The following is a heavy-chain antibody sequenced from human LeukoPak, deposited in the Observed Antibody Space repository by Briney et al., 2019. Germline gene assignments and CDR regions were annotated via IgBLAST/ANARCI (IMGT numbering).Heavy chain of an antibody. Sequence: SVKVSCKASGGTFSSYAISWVRQAPGQGLEWMGRIIPILGIANYAQKFQGRVTITADKSTSTAYMELSSLRSEDTAVYYCATVVAAAAPKYYYYYYGMDVWGQGTTVTVSS. J-gene: IGHJ6*02. V-gene: IGHV1-69*04. CDR2: IIPILGIA. CDR1: GGTFSSYA. D-gene: IGHD6-13*01. CDR3: ATVVAAAAPKYYYYYYGMDV.